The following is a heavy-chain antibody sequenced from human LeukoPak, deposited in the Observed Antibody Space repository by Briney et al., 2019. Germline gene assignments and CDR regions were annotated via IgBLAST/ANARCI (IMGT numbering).Heavy chain of an antibody. CDR1: GYTFTSYG. CDR2: ISAYNGNT. V-gene: IGHV1-18*01. Sequence: ASVKVSCKASGYTFTSYGISWVRQAPGQGLEWMGWISAYNGNTNYAQKLQGRVTMTTVTSTSTAYMELRSLRSDDTAVYYCARDREQWLVPDAFDIWGQGTMVTVSS. CDR3: ARDREQWLVPDAFDI. D-gene: IGHD6-19*01. J-gene: IGHJ3*02.